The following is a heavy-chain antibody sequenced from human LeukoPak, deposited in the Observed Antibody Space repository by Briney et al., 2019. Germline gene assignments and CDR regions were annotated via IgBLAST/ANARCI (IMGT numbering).Heavy chain of an antibody. CDR1: GFTFSSYS. D-gene: IGHD3-9*01. J-gene: IGHJ4*02. Sequence: PGGSLRLSCAASGFTFSSYSMNWVRQAPGKGLEWVSSISSSSSYIYYADSVKGRFTISRDNAKNSLYLQMNSLRAEDTAVYYCAKGSLSGLYYFDYWGQGTLVTVSS. CDR3: AKGSLSGLYYFDY. V-gene: IGHV3-21*04. CDR2: ISSSSSYI.